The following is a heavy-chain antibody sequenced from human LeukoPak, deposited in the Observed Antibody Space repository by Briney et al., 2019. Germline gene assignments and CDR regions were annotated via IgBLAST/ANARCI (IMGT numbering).Heavy chain of an antibody. CDR3: ARHIVATITGVDY. V-gene: IGHV4-39*01. D-gene: IGHD5-12*01. CDR2: IYYSGST. CDR1: GSSISSSSYY. Sequence: PWETLSLTCTVSGSSISSSSYYWGWIRQPPGKGLEWIGSIYYSGSTYYNPSLKSRVTISVDTSKNQLSLKLSSVTAADTAVYYCARHIVATITGVDYWGHGTLVTVSS. J-gene: IGHJ4*01.